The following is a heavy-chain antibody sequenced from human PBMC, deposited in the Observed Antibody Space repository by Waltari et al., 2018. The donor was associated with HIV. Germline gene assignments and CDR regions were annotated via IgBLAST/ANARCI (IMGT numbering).Heavy chain of an antibody. D-gene: IGHD3-22*01. J-gene: IGHJ4*02. CDR1: GFTFSDYY. CDR3: AIDVRLVRGVLYYDDSSGYYSDY. V-gene: IGHV3-11*01. CDR2: IGSSGSSI. Sequence: QVQLVESGGGLVKPGGSLRLSCAASGFTFSDYYMSWIRQAPGKGLEWVSYIGSSGSSIYYADSVKGRFAISRDNAKNSLYLQMNSLRVEDTAVYYCAIDVRLVRGVLYYDDSSGYYSDYWGQGTLVTVSS.